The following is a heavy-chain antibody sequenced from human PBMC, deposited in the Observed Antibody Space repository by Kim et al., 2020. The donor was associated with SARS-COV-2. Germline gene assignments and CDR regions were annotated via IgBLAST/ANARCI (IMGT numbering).Heavy chain of an antibody. CDR2: ISYDGSNK. J-gene: IGHJ6*02. D-gene: IGHD5-12*01. Sequence: GGSLRLSCAASGFTFSSYGMHWVRQAPGKGLEWVAVISYDGSNKYYADSVKGRFTISRDNSKNTLYLQMNSLRAEDTAVYYCAKWGSGYDYGYYYYYGMDVWGQGTTVTVSS. CDR3: AKWGSGYDYGYYYYYGMDV. CDR1: GFTFSSYG. V-gene: IGHV3-30*18.